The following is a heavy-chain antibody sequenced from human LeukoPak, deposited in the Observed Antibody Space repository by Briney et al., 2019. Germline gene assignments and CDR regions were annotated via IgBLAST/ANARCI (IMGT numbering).Heavy chain of an antibody. D-gene: IGHD3-3*01. CDR2: ISSSGSTI. CDR3: ARAGKGRTYYDFWSGYYTGYYFDY. V-gene: IGHV3-11*01. CDR1: GFPFSDYY. J-gene: IGHJ4*02. Sequence: PGGALRLSCAASGFPFSDYYMSWIRQAPGKGLEWVSYISSSGSTIYYADAVKGRFTISRDNAKNPLYLQMNSLRAEDTAVYYCARAGKGRTYYDFWSGYYTGYYFDYWGQGTLVTVSS.